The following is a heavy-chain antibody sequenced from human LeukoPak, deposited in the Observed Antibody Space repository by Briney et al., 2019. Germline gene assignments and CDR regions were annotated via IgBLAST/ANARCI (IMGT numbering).Heavy chain of an antibody. Sequence: GGSLRLSCAASGFTFSSYWMSWVRQAPGKGLEWVANIKQDGSEKYYVDSVKGRFTISRDNAKNSLYLQMNSLRAEDTAVYYCARGSYDFWSGPPGMDVWGQGTTVTVSS. V-gene: IGHV3-7*01. D-gene: IGHD3-3*01. CDR3: ARGSYDFWSGPPGMDV. CDR1: GFTFSSYW. CDR2: IKQDGSEK. J-gene: IGHJ6*02.